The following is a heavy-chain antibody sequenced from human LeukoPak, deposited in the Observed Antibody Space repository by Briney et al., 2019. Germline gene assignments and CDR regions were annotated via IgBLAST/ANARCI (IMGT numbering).Heavy chain of an antibody. CDR1: GFIFSSYA. CDR2: ISGSGGNT. Sequence: GGSLRPSCAASGFIFSSYAITWVRQAPGKGLEWVSAISGSGGNTYYADSVEGRFTISRDNSKNMVNLQMNSLRDEDTAVYYCAKDRAAYCSGGSCHPLDYWGQGTLVTVSS. J-gene: IGHJ4*02. CDR3: AKDRAAYCSGGSCHPLDY. V-gene: IGHV3-23*01. D-gene: IGHD2-15*01.